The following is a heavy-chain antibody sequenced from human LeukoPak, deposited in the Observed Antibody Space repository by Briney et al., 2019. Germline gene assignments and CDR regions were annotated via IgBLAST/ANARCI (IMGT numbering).Heavy chain of an antibody. J-gene: IGHJ4*02. CDR3: AKDGGSVVPADTFDY. CDR2: ISGSGGST. Sequence: GGSLRLSCAASGFTFSSYAMSWVRQAPGKGLEWVSAISGSGGSTYYADSVKGRFTISRDNSKNTLYLQMSSLRAEDTAVYYCAKDGGSVVPADTFDYWGQGTLVTVSS. CDR1: GFTFSSYA. V-gene: IGHV3-23*01. D-gene: IGHD2-2*01.